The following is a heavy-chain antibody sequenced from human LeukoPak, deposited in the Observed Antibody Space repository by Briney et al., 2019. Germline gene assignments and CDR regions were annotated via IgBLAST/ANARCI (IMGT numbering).Heavy chain of an antibody. J-gene: IGHJ5*01. CDR2: INHSGNT. CDR3: AKGWGGLDS. V-gene: IGHV4-34*01. D-gene: IGHD3-16*01. Sequence: SETLSLTCAVYGGSFSGYYWNWIRQPPGKGLEWIGGINHSGNTNYNPSLKSRVTISVDTSKNQFSLKLSSVTAADTAVYYCAKGWGGLDSWGQGTLAIVSS. CDR1: GGSFSGYY.